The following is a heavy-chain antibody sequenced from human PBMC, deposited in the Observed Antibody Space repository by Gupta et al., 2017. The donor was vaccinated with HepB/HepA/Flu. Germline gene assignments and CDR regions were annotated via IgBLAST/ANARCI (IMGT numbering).Heavy chain of an antibody. CDR1: GGTFSGYA. CDR2: IIPIFGTA. Sequence: QVQLVQSGAEVKKPGSSVKVSCTSSGGTFSGYAISWVRQAPGQGLEWMGGIIPIFGTANYAQKFQGRVTITADKATSTAYMELSSLRSEETAVYYCVKSNFVDPGVTYFDYWGQGTLVTVSS. J-gene: IGHJ4*02. D-gene: IGHD1-20*01. V-gene: IGHV1-69*06. CDR3: VKSNFVDPGVTYFDY.